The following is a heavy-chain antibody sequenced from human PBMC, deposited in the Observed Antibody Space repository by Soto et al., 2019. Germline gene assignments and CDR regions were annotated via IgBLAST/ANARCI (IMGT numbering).Heavy chain of an antibody. Sequence: AGGSLRLSCAASGFTFSGSAMHWVRQASGKGLEWVGRIRSKANSYATAYAASVKGRFTISRDDSKNTAYLQMNSLKTEDTAVYYCTRRLPVTTGAYAFDIWGQGTMVTVSS. CDR2: IRSKANSYAT. CDR1: GFTFSGSA. J-gene: IGHJ3*02. CDR3: TRRLPVTTGAYAFDI. D-gene: IGHD4-17*01. V-gene: IGHV3-73*01.